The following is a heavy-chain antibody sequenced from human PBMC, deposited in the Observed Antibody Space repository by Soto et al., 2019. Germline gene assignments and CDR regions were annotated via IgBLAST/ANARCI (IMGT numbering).Heavy chain of an antibody. J-gene: IGHJ4*02. V-gene: IGHV1-3*01. CDR3: ARVMSTTSSGWYPYDY. CDR2: INAGNGNT. Sequence: ASVKVSCKASGYTFTSYAMHWVRQAPGQRLEWMGWINAGNGNTKYSQKFQGRVTITRDTSASTAYMELSSLRSEDTAVYYCARVMSTTSSGWYPYDYWGQGTLVTVSS. D-gene: IGHD6-19*01. CDR1: GYTFTSYA.